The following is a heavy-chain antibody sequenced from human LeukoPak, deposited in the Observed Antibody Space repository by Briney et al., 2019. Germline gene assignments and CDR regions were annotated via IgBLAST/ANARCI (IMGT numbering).Heavy chain of an antibody. CDR2: INPNSGGT. CDR1: GYTFTGYY. J-gene: IGHJ6*03. Sequence: GASAKVSCKASGYTFTGYYMHWVRQAPGQGLEWMGWINPNSGGTNYAQKFQGRVTMTRDTSISTAYMELSRLRSDDTAVYYCARGPAATAYYYYYMDVWGKGTTVTVSS. V-gene: IGHV1-2*02. CDR3: ARGPAATAYYYYYMDV. D-gene: IGHD2-2*01.